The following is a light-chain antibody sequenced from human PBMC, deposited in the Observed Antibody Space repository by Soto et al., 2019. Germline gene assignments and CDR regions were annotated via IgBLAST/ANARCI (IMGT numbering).Light chain of an antibody. CDR1: QSLSGNY. J-gene: IGKJ3*01. CDR2: RAS. V-gene: IGKV3-20*01. Sequence: EIVLTQSPGTLSSSPGERATLSCRASQSLSGNYLAWYQQKRGQAPRLLIYRASYRANGIPHRSSGRGSGTGFTLTISGLETDDLVVYYCQRYATSARLTFGPGTKVDI. CDR3: QRYATSARLT.